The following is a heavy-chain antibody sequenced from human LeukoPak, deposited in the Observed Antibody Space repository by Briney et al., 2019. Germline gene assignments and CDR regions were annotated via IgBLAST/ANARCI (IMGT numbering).Heavy chain of an antibody. Sequence: GGSLRLSCAASGFTFSDYYMTWIRQAPGKGLEWVSYISSSGITIYYADSVKGRFTISRDNAKNSLYLQMNSLRAEDTAVYYCARETIEQQLVVMVDYFDYWGQGTLVTVSS. CDR1: GFTFSDYY. V-gene: IGHV3-11*04. CDR2: ISSSGITI. J-gene: IGHJ4*02. D-gene: IGHD6-13*01. CDR3: ARETIEQQLVVMVDYFDY.